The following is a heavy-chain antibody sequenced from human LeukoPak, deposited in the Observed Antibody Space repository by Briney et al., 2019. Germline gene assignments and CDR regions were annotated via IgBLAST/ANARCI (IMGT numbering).Heavy chain of an antibody. V-gene: IGHV3-23*01. Sequence: GGSLRLSCAASGFTFSSYAMSWVRQAPGKGLELVSAMSGSGGSTYYADSVKGRFHISRHNSKNTLSLQVKSLRDEDTALYYCAKDLGIAVGGTPWGLRHYGMDVWGHGTTVTVSS. CDR2: MSGSGGST. J-gene: IGHJ6*02. CDR3: AKDLGIAVGGTPWGLRHYGMDV. D-gene: IGHD6-19*01. CDR1: GFTFSSYA.